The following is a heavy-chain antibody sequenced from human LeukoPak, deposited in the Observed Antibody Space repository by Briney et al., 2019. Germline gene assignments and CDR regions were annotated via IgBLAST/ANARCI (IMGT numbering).Heavy chain of an antibody. CDR1: GGSISSYY. Sequence: PSETLSLTCTVSGGSISSYYWSWIRQPAGKGLEWIGRIYTSGSTNYNPSLKSRVTMSVDTSKNQFSLKLSSVTAADTAVYYCAREGRFLEWFEADYYYYYYMDVWGKGTTVTVSS. V-gene: IGHV4-4*07. J-gene: IGHJ6*03. CDR3: AREGRFLEWFEADYYYYYYMDV. D-gene: IGHD3-3*01. CDR2: IYTSGST.